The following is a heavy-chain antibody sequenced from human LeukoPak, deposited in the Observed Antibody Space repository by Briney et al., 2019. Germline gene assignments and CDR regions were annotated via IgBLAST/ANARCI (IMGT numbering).Heavy chain of an antibody. V-gene: IGHV3-48*03. CDR3: ARDGPGYSFDY. D-gene: IGHD5-18*01. Sequence: PGGSLRLSCAASGFTFSGYEMNWVRQAPGKGLEWVSCISTSGNTLYYADSLKGRFTVSRDNARNSLYLQVNSLRAEDTAVYYCARDGPGYSFDYWGQGTLVTVPS. CDR1: GFTFSGYE. J-gene: IGHJ4*02. CDR2: ISTSGNTL.